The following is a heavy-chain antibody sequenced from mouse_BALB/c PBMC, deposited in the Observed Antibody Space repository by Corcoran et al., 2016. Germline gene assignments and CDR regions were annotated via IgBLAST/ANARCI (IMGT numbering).Heavy chain of an antibody. J-gene: IGHJ3*01. Sequence: QVQLQQSAAELARPGASVKMSCMASGYTFTSYTMHWVKQRPGQGLEWIGYINPSSGYTEYNQKFKDKTTLTADKSSSTAYMQLSSLTSEDSAVYYCARRGPWFAYWGQGTLVTVSA. V-gene: IGHV1-4*02. CDR1: GYTFTSYT. CDR2: INPSSGYT. CDR3: ARRGPWFAY.